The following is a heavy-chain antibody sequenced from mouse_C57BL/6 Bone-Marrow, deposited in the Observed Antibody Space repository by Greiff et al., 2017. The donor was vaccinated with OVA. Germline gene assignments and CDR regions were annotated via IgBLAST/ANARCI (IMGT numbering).Heavy chain of an antibody. CDR3: ARGTTVFDY. Sequence: DVKLVESGGDLVKPGGSLKLSCAASGFTFSSYGMSWVRQTPDKRLEWVATISSGSSHTYYPDSVKGRFTISRDNAKNTLYLQMSSLKSEDTAMYYCARGTTVFDYWGQGTTLTVSS. D-gene: IGHD1-1*01. V-gene: IGHV5-6*02. J-gene: IGHJ2*01. CDR2: ISSGSSHT. CDR1: GFTFSSYG.